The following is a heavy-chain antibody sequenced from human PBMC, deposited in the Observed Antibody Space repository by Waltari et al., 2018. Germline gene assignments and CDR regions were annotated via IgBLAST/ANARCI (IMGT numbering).Heavy chain of an antibody. Sequence: QVQLQQWGAGLLKPSETLSLTCAVYGGSFSGYYWSWIRQHPGKGMEWIGEINHSGSTNYNPSLKSRVTISVDTSKYQFSLKLSSVTAADTAVYYCARTRGYYDYIWGSYRFGYFDYWGQGTLVTVSS. D-gene: IGHD3-16*02. CDR1: GGSFSGYY. CDR2: INHSGST. J-gene: IGHJ4*02. CDR3: ARTRGYYDYIWGSYRFGYFDY. V-gene: IGHV4-34*01.